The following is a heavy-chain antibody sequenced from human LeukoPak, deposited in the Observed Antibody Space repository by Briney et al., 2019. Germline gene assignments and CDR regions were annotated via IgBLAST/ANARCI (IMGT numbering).Heavy chain of an antibody. V-gene: IGHV4-59*01. CDR3: ARVSIWRSGWALLFDY. D-gene: IGHD6-19*01. CDR1: GGSISSYY. J-gene: IGHJ4*02. Sequence: TSETLSLTCTVSGGSISSYYWSWIRQPPGKGLEWIGYIYYSGSTNYNPSLKSRVTISVDTSKNRFSLKLSSVTAADTAVYYCARVSIWRSGWALLFDYWGQGTLVTVSS. CDR2: IYYSGST.